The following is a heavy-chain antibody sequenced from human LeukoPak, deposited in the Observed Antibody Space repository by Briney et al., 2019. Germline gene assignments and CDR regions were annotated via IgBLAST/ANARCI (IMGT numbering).Heavy chain of an antibody. CDR1: GFTFSSYA. Sequence: GGSLRLSCAASGFTFSSYAMSLVRRAPGKGLEWVSSISGSGGNTYYAQSVKGRFTISRDNSENTLYLQMDTLRADDTALYFCAKDPYNTAVANTNGWFDPWGQGTLVTVSS. CDR3: AKDPYNTAVANTNGWFDP. CDR2: ISGSGGNT. J-gene: IGHJ5*02. V-gene: IGHV3-23*01. D-gene: IGHD6-19*01.